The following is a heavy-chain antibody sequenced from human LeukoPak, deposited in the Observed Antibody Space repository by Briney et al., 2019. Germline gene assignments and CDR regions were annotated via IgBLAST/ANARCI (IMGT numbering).Heavy chain of an antibody. CDR1: GFTFSSYS. Sequence: GGSLRPSCAASGFTFSSYSMNWVRQAPGKGLEWVSYISSSSSTIYYADSVKGRFTISRDNAKNSLYLQMNSLRAEDTAVYYCARAGSGWYHYYYYYMDVWGKGTTVTVSS. CDR2: ISSSSSTI. CDR3: ARAGSGWYHYYYYYMDV. D-gene: IGHD6-19*01. J-gene: IGHJ6*03. V-gene: IGHV3-48*01.